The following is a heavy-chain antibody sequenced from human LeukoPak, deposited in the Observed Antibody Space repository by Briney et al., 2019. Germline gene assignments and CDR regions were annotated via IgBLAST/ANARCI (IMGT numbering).Heavy chain of an antibody. CDR1: GFAFSSYS. V-gene: IGHV3-21*01. CDR3: ATTPSGSYFHFDY. D-gene: IGHD1-26*01. J-gene: IGHJ4*02. Sequence: PGGSLRLSCAASGFAFSSYSMNWVRQAPGKGLEWVSSISSSSSYIYYADSVKGRFTISRDNAKNSLYLQMNSLRAEDTAVYYCATTPSGSYFHFDYWGQGTLVTVSS. CDR2: ISSSSSYI.